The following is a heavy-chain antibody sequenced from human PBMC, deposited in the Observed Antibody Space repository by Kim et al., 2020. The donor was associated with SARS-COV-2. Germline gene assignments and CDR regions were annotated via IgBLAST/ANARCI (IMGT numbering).Heavy chain of an antibody. D-gene: IGHD3-22*01. CDR2: ISYDGSNK. Sequence: GGSLRLSCAASGFTFSSYGMHWVRQAPGKGLEWVAVISYDGSNKYYADSVKGRFTISRDNSKNTLYLQMNSLRAEDTAVYYCAKDGEDDSSGYYSVWYELGLNYGMDVWGQGTTVTVSS. V-gene: IGHV3-30*18. CDR3: AKDGEDDSSGYYSVWYELGLNYGMDV. J-gene: IGHJ6*02. CDR1: GFTFSSYG.